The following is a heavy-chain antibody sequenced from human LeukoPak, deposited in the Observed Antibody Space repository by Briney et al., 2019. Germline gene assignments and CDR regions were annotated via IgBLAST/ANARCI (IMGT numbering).Heavy chain of an antibody. V-gene: IGHV1-69*13. Sequence: SVKVSCKASGGTFSSYAISWVRQAPGQGLEWMGGIIPIFGTANYAQKFQGRVTVTADESTSTAYMELSSLRSEDTAVYYCARSITIFGVVIQMRAFDIWGQGTMVTVSS. D-gene: IGHD3-3*01. CDR3: ARSITIFGVVIQMRAFDI. CDR2: IIPIFGTA. J-gene: IGHJ3*02. CDR1: GGTFSSYA.